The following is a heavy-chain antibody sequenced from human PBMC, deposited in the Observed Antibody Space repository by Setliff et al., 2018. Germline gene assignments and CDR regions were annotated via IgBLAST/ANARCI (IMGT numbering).Heavy chain of an antibody. CDR2: LNTGGGSA. D-gene: IGHD6-13*01. J-gene: IGHJ4*02. V-gene: IGHV1-46*01. CDR3: ARGGVAAAGKKGVFEH. CDR1: GYTFTSYY. Sequence: VKVSCKASGYTFTSYYMYWVRQAPGQGLEWMGTLNTGGGSASIVDQFQGRVSMTRDTSTSTVYKEINSLRPDDTAVYFCARGGVAAAGKKGVFEHWGQGTLVTVSS.